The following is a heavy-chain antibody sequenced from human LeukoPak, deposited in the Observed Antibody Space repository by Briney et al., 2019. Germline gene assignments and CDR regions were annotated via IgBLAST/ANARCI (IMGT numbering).Heavy chain of an antibody. CDR1: GFTFSSYS. Sequence: PGGSLRLSCAASGFTFSSYSMNWVRQAPGKGLEWVSSINSSSSYIYYADSVKGRFTISRDNAKNSLYLQMNSLRAEDTAVYYCARDYPYCSSTSCYLDYWGQGTLVTVSS. CDR3: ARDYPYCSSTSCYLDY. J-gene: IGHJ4*02. D-gene: IGHD2-2*01. V-gene: IGHV3-21*01. CDR2: INSSSSYI.